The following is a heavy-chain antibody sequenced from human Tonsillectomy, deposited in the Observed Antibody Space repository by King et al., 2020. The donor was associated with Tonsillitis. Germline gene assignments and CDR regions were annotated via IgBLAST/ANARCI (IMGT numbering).Heavy chain of an antibody. CDR3: ATVTSGSYLSY. J-gene: IGHJ4*02. V-gene: IGHV4-30-4*01. CDR1: GGSITSGDFS. D-gene: IGHD1-26*01. CDR2: IYYSGAS. Sequence: HVQLQESGPGLVKPSETLSLTCAVSGGSITSGDFSWSWIRQPPGKGLEWIGYIYYSGASYHNPSLKSRLSISVDTSQNQFSLKVTSVTVADTAVYYCATVTSGSYLSYWGQGTLVTVSS.